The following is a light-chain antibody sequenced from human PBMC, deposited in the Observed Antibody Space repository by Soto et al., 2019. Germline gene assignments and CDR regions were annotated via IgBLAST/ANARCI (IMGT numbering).Light chain of an antibody. J-gene: IGKJ2*01. Sequence: EIVMTQSPATLSVSPGERATLSCRASQSVSSNLAWYQQKPGQAPRLLIYAASTRATGIPARFSGSGSGTEFTLTITSLQSEDFAIYYCQQYSNWPPEYTFGQGTKLEIK. V-gene: IGKV3-15*01. CDR2: AAS. CDR3: QQYSNWPPEYT. CDR1: QSVSSN.